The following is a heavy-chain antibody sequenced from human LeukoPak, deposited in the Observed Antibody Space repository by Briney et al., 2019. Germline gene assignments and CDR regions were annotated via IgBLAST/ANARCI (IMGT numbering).Heavy chain of an antibody. Sequence: GVSVRLSCAASGFTFSSYSMNWVRQAPGKGLEWVSSITSSSAYVYYADSLKGRFTISRDNAKNSLSPRMNSLRADDTAVYYCVRDRDGYNFDYWGQGTLVAVSS. CDR1: GFTFSSYS. V-gene: IGHV3-21*01. J-gene: IGHJ4*02. CDR3: VRDRDGYNFDY. D-gene: IGHD5-24*01. CDR2: ITSSSAYV.